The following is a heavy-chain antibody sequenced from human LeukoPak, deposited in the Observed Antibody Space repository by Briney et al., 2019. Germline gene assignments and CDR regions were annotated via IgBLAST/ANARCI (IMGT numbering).Heavy chain of an antibody. D-gene: IGHD3-22*01. CDR1: GGSISSGGYS. Sequence: ASQTLSLTCAVSGGSISSGGYSWSWIRQPPGKGLEWNRYLYHSGSNYYNPSLKSRVTISVDRSKNQFSLKLSSVTAADTAVYYCARGAIVVGHYFDYWGQGTLVTVSS. J-gene: IGHJ4*02. CDR2: LYHSGSN. CDR3: ARGAIVVGHYFDY. V-gene: IGHV4-30-2*01.